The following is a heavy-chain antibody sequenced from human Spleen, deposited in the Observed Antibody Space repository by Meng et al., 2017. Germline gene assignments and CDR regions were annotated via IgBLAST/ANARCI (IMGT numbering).Heavy chain of an antibody. J-gene: IGHJ4*02. CDR2: ISSTST. CDR1: GFTFSSYS. CDR3: ARGRVVVAAAPSDS. D-gene: IGHD2-15*01. V-gene: IGHV3-21*01. Sequence: EVQLVEAGGGLVKPGGPRGLSCAASGFTFSSYSMNWVRQAPGKGLEWVSSISSTSTYADSVKGRFTISRDNAKNSLYLQMNSLRAEDTAMYYCARGRVVVAAAPSDSWGQGTLVTVSS.